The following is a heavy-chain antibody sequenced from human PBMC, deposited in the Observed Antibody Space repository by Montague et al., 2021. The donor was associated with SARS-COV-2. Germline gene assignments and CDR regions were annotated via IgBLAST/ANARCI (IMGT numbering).Heavy chain of an antibody. D-gene: IGHD3-10*01. CDR3: VRVNGRFGGYKYYYNGMDV. CDR2: IYHSGST. CDR1: GGSISNGGYS. Sequence: SQTLSLTCAVSGGSISNGGYSWGWIRQSPGKGLEWIGSIYHSGSTSYNPSLKSRVTMSVDTSKNQFSLRLNSVTAADTAVYFCVRVNGRFGGYKYYYNGMDVGGQGTTVIVSS. J-gene: IGHJ6*02. V-gene: IGHV4-30-2*06.